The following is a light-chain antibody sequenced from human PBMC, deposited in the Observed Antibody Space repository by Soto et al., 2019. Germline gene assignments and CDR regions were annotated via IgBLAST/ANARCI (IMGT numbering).Light chain of an antibody. CDR1: NIGRQS. V-gene: IGLV3-21*02. Sequence: YGLAQPPSVSVGPGQTARITCGGNNIGRQSVHWYQQKPGQAPVLVVYHDADRPSGVPERFSGSKSGNMATLTITRVQAGDEADYYCQVCESNSVLVFGSGTKVTVL. CDR3: QVCESNSVLV. J-gene: IGLJ1*01. CDR2: HDA.